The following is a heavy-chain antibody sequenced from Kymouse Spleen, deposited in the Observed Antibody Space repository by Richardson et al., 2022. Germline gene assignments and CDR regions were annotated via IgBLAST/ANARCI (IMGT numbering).Heavy chain of an antibody. Sequence: QVQLQQWGAGLLKPSETLSLTCAVYGGSFSGYYWSWIRQPPGKGLEWIGEINHSGSTNYNPSLKSRVTISVDTSKNQFSLKLSSVTAADTAVYYCAREGGYYYGSGSFFDYWGQGTLVTVSS. CDR2: INHSGST. J-gene: IGHJ4*02. V-gene: IGHV4-34*01. CDR3: AREGGYYYGSGSFFDY. CDR1: GGSFSGYY. D-gene: IGHD3-10*01.